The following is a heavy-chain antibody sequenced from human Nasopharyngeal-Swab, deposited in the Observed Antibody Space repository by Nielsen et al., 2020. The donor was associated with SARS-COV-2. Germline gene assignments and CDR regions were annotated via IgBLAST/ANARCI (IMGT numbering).Heavy chain of an antibody. J-gene: IGHJ6*03. CDR1: GFSLRTSGMC. Sequence: SGPTLVKPTQTLTLTCTFSGFSLRTSGMCVSWIRQPPGKALEWLARIDWDDDKYYSTSLKTRLTISKDTSKNQVVLTMTNMDPVDTATYYCARVKRRQEQWLTYYYYYYMDVWGKGTTVTVSS. V-gene: IGHV2-70*11. CDR3: ARVKRRQEQWLTYYYYYYMDV. D-gene: IGHD6-19*01. CDR2: IDWDDDK.